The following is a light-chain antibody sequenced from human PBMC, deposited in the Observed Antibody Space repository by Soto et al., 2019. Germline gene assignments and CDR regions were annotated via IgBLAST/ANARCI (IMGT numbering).Light chain of an antibody. Sequence: EVVLTQSQATVSSFPGDRVTLSCGASQYINTRLAWYQHRPGQAPRLLIYPTSIRAAGIPARFSGSGSGKESTLTISRLQYEDFAVYSFLHYNNRPRFGQGTKVDIK. V-gene: IGKV3D-15*01. CDR3: LHYNNRPR. CDR2: PTS. CDR1: QYINTR. J-gene: IGKJ1*01.